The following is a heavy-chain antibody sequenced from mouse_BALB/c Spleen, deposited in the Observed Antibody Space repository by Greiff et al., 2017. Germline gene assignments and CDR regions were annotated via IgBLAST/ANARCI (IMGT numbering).Heavy chain of an antibody. J-gene: IGHJ3*01. CDR3: AGAYGNFGGWFAY. D-gene: IGHD2-1*01. V-gene: IGHV1-18*01. Sequence: VQLQQSGPELVKPGASMKISCKASGYSFTGYTMNWVKQSHGKNLEWIGLINPYNGGTSYNQKFKGKATLTVDKSSSTAYMELLSLTSEDSAVYYCAGAYGNFGGWFAYWGQGTLVTVSA. CDR1: GYSFTGYT. CDR2: INPYNGGT.